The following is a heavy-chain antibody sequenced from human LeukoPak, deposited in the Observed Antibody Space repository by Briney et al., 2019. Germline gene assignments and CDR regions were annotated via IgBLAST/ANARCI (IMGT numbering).Heavy chain of an antibody. V-gene: IGHV4-30-2*01. D-gene: IGHD3-10*01. CDR2: IYHSGST. CDR3: ARSQVRGVIWRKGSWFDT. CDR1: VGSISSGGYS. Sequence: SETLSLACAVSVGSISSGGYSWSWIRQPPGKGLEWIGYIYHSGSTYYNPSLKSRVTISVDRSKNQFSLKLSSVTAADTAVYYCARSQVRGVIWRKGSWFDTWGQGKLVTVSS. J-gene: IGHJ5*02.